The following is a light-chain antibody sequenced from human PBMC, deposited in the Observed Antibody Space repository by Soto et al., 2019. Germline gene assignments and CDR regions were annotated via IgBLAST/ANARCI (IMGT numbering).Light chain of an antibody. Sequence: EIVLTQSPGTLSLSPGERATLSCRASQSVSSSYLAWYQQKPGQAPRLLIYGVSSRATGIPDRFSGSGSGTDFTLTISRLEPEDFAVYYCQQYGSSPTWTFDQGTKVEIK. CDR3: QQYGSSPTWT. J-gene: IGKJ1*01. CDR2: GVS. V-gene: IGKV3-20*01. CDR1: QSVSSSY.